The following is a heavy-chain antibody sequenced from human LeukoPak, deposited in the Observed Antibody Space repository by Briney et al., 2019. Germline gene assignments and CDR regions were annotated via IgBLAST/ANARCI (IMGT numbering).Heavy chain of an antibody. V-gene: IGHV4-38-2*02. CDR1: GYSISSGYY. D-gene: IGHD3-10*01. CDR2: IYHSGST. J-gene: IGHJ4*02. CDR3: ARDSTMVRRVLLVGSPFDY. Sequence: SETLSLTCTVSGYSISSGYYWGWIRQPPGKGLEWIGSIYHSGSTYYNPSLKSRVTISVDTSKNQFSLKLSSVTAADTAVYYCARDSTMVRRVLLVGSPFDYWGQGTLVTVSS.